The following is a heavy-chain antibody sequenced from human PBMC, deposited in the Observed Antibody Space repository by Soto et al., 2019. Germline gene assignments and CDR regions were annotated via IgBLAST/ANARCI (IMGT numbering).Heavy chain of an antibody. CDR1: GYDFSTFS. CDR3: ARRRNAGWFDP. J-gene: IGHJ5*02. V-gene: IGHV5-51*01. CDR2: IYPDDSDV. Sequence: GESLKISCKASGYDFSTFSIAWVRQMPGRGLEWMGVIYPDDSDVTYSPSFQGQVTISVDKSMTTAYLHWSSLRASDTATYYCARRRNAGWFDPWGQGTPVTVSS.